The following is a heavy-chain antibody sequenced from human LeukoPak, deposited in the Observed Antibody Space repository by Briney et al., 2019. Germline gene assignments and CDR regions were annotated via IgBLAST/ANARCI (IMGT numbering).Heavy chain of an antibody. CDR3: VKDSNTSPGH. CDR1: GFTFSSYA. J-gene: IGHJ4*02. CDR2: IIGSGVKT. Sequence: GGSLRLSCAASGFTFSSYAMSGVRQAPGKGLEWVSAIIGSGVKTYYADSVKGRFTISRDNSINTLYLQMNSLRAEDTAVYYCVKDSNTSPGHWGQGTLVTVSS. V-gene: IGHV3-23*01. D-gene: IGHD2-2*02.